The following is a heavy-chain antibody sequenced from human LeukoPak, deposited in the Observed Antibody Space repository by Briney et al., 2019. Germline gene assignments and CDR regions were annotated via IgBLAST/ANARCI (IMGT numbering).Heavy chain of an antibody. J-gene: IGHJ6*03. CDR2: MNPISGNT. V-gene: IGHV1-8*01. Sequence: ASVKVCCKASGYTFTSYDINWVRQATGQGLEWMGWMNPISGNTGHAQKFQGRVTMTRDTSISTAYMELSSLRSEDTAVYYCARGPPIRGYRYGYDTGYYYSYSMDVWGKGTTVTISS. D-gene: IGHD5-18*01. CDR1: GYTFTSYD. CDR3: ARGPPIRGYRYGYDTGYYYSYSMDV.